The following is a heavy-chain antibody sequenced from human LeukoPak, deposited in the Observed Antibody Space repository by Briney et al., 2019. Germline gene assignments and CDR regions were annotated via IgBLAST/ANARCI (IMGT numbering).Heavy chain of an antibody. D-gene: IGHD6-13*01. V-gene: IGHV6-1*01. CDR3: ARDRGGSSSWYGWGSPFDY. Sequence: SQTLSLTCAISGDSVSSNSAAWNWIRQSPSRGLEWLGRTYYRSKWYNDYAVSVKSRITINPDTSKNQFSLQLNSVTPEDTAVYYCARDRGGSSSWYGWGSPFDYWGQGTLVTVFS. J-gene: IGHJ4*02. CDR1: GDSVSSNSAA. CDR2: TYYRSKWYN.